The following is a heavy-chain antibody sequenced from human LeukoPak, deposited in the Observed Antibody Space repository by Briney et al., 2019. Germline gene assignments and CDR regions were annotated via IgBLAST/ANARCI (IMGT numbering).Heavy chain of an antibody. J-gene: IGHJ4*02. V-gene: IGHV3-21*01. CDR3: ASPEDYDSSVHSL. D-gene: IGHD3-22*01. Sequence: PGGSLRLSCAASGFSFSTYTISWVRQAPGKGLEWVSIISGSSAYINYADSLKGRFTISRDNAKNSVHLQINSLRDEDTAVYYRASPEDYDSSVHSLWGQGTLVTVS. CDR1: GFSFSTYT. CDR2: ISGSSAYI.